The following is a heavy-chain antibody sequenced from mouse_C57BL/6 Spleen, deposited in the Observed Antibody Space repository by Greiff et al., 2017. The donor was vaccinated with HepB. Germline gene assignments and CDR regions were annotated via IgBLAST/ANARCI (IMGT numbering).Heavy chain of an antibody. CDR2: ISSGSSTI. Sequence: EVKLQESGGGLVKPGGSLKLSCAASGFTFSDYGMHWVRQAPEKGLEWVAYISSGSSTIYYADTVKGRFTISRDNAKNTLFLQMTSLRSEDTAMYYCARPLYGSSSWFAYWGQGTLVTVSA. V-gene: IGHV5-17*01. D-gene: IGHD1-1*01. CDR1: GFTFSDYG. CDR3: ARPLYGSSSWFAY. J-gene: IGHJ3*01.